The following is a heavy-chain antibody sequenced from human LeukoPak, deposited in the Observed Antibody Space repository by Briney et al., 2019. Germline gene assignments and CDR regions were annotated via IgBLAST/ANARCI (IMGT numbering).Heavy chain of an antibody. Sequence: GSLRLSCAASGFTFSSYAMSWVRQAPGKGLEWVSAISGSGGSTYYADSVKGRFTISRDNSKNTLYLQVNSLRAEDTAVYYCAKGPTVVPAAIRGAFDIWGQGTMVTVSS. CDR2: ISGSGGST. V-gene: IGHV3-23*01. CDR3: AKGPTVVPAAIRGAFDI. CDR1: GFTFSSYA. D-gene: IGHD2-2*02. J-gene: IGHJ3*02.